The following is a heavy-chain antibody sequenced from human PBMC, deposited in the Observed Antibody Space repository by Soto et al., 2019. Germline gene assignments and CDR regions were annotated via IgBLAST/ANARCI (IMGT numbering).Heavy chain of an antibody. J-gene: IGHJ6*03. D-gene: IGHD3-10*01. CDR1: GFTFSSYW. Sequence: GVSLRLSCAASGFTFSSYWMSWVRQAPGKGLEWVANIKQDGSEKYYVDSVKGRFTISRDNAKNSLYLQMNSLRAEDTAVYYCAREYYRGYYYYYYMDVWGKGTTVTVSS. CDR2: IKQDGSEK. V-gene: IGHV3-7*01. CDR3: AREYYRGYYYYYYMDV.